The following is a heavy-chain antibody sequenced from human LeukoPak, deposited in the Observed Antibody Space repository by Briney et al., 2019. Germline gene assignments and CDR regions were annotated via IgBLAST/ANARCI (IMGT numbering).Heavy chain of an antibody. CDR2: ITVNNGYT. Sequence: ASVKVSCKASGYTFTSHGFIWLRQAPGQGLEWMGWITVNNGYTKYAQELQGRVTMTTDTSTSTAYMELRSLRSDDTAVYYCAKVHCISTNCNHIWTYFDYWGQGTLVTVSS. D-gene: IGHD2-2*01. V-gene: IGHV1-18*01. CDR1: GYTFTSHG. CDR3: AKVHCISTNCNHIWTYFDY. J-gene: IGHJ4*02.